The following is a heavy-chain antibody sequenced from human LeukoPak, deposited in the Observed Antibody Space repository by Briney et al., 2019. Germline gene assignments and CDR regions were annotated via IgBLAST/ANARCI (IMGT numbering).Heavy chain of an antibody. J-gene: IGHJ6*02. CDR1: GGSISSYY. V-gene: IGHV4-59*01. CDR2: IYYSGST. Sequence: SETLSLTCTVSGGSISSYYWSWIRQPPGKGLEWIGYIYYSGSTNYNPSLKSRVTISVDTSKSQFSLKLSSVTAADTAVYYCARDRRIAAAGNYYYYGMDVWGQGTTVTVSS. CDR3: ARDRRIAAAGNYYYYGMDV. D-gene: IGHD6-13*01.